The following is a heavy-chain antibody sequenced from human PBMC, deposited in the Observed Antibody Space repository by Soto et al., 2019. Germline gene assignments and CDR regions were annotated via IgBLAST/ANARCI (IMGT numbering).Heavy chain of an antibody. V-gene: IGHV3-30-3*01. CDR3: ARGSYCSGGSCYSKPDDY. Sequence: PWGSLRLSCAVSGFPFSSYAMHWVRQAPGKGLEWVELISYDGGNKYYADSVKGRFTISRDNSKNTLYLQMNSLRAEDTAVYYCARGSYCSGGSCYSKPDDYWGQGTLVTVSS. CDR1: GFPFSSYA. D-gene: IGHD2-15*01. J-gene: IGHJ4*02. CDR2: ISYDGGNK.